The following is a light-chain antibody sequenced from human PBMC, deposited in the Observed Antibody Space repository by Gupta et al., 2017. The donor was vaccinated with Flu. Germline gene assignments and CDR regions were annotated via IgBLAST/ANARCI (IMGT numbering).Light chain of an antibody. CDR3: QQRSNGPPVVT. J-gene: IGKJ4*01. Sequence: EVVLTPSPATLSLSPGERATLSCRASQSVGSYLAWYQQKPGQAPRLLVSDASNRATGVPARFSGSGSGTDFTLTISSRDPEDFAVYYCQQRSNGPPVVTFGGGTKVELK. CDR2: DAS. CDR1: QSVGSY. V-gene: IGKV3-11*01.